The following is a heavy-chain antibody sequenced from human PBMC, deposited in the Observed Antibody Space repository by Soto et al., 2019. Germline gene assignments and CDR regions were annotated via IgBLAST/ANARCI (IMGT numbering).Heavy chain of an antibody. CDR2: IYHSGST. J-gene: IGHJ4*02. CDR3: ASVRVRGIVDY. Sequence: SETLSLTCAVSGGSISSGGYSWSWIRQPPGKGLEWIGYIYHSGSTYYNPSLKSRVTISVDRSKNQFSLKLSSVTAADTAVYYCASVRVRGIVDYWGQGTLVTVSS. V-gene: IGHV4-30-2*01. D-gene: IGHD3-10*01. CDR1: GGSISSGGYS.